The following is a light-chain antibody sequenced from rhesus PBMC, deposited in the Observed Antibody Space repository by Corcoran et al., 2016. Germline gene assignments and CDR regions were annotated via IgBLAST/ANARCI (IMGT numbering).Light chain of an antibody. CDR3: QQRNSYPFT. CDR2: DAS. Sequence: DIQLTQSPSSLSASVGDRVTITCRASQGISSYLAWYQQKPGKDPKLLIYDASNLQSGVPSRFSGSGSRTDFTLTISSLQPEDFAVYDCQQRNSYPFTFGPGTKLDIK. CDR1: QGISSY. J-gene: IGKJ3*01. V-gene: IGKV1-38*01.